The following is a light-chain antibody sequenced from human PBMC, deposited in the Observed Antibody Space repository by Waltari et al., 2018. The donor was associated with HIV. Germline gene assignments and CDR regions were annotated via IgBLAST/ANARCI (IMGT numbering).Light chain of an antibody. V-gene: IGLV3-1*01. Sequence: DLSQPASVSVSPGQTATVTCSGDKLGHRFVCWYRQKSGQSPELILYQDSRRPSGISARVHASTSGNKAALTIRGTQSIDEGDYYCQAWDSNTFVFGSGTRVTVL. J-gene: IGLJ1*01. CDR3: QAWDSNTFV. CDR2: QDS. CDR1: KLGHRF.